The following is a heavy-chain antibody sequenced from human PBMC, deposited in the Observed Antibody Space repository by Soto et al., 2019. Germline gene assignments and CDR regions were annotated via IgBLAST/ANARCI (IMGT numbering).Heavy chain of an antibody. CDR1: GFTFSSYA. CDR2: ISSSSSYI. J-gene: IGHJ4*02. CDR3: ARDGVTYYYDSSGYPYYFDY. V-gene: IGHV3-21*01. D-gene: IGHD3-22*01. Sequence: PGGSLRLSCAASGFTFSSYAMSWVRQAPGKGLEWVSSISSSSSYIYYADSVKGRFTISRDNAKNSLYLQMNSLRAEDTAVYYCARDGVTYYYDSSGYPYYFDYWGQGTLVTVSS.